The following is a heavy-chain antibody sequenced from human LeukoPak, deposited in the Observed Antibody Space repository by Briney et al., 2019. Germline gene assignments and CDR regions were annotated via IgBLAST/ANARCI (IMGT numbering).Heavy chain of an antibody. V-gene: IGHV4-34*01. CDR1: GGSFSGYY. CDR2: INHSGST. J-gene: IGHJ4*02. D-gene: IGHD3-10*01. Sequence: SETLSLTCAVYGGSFSGYYWSWIRQPPGRGLVWIGEINHSGSTNYNPSLKSRVTISVDTSKNQFSLKLSSVTAADTAVYYCARSGRGITMVRGVRFPFDYWGQGTLVTVSS. CDR3: ARSGRGITMVRGVRFPFDY.